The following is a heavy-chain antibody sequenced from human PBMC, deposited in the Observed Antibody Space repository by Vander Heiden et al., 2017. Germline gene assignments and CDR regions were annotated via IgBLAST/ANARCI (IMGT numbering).Heavy chain of an antibody. J-gene: IGHJ5*02. D-gene: IGHD3-22*01. Sequence: EVQLVESGGGLVKPGESLRLSCAASGFTFDNAWMTWVRQAPGKGLERVGRIKSKADGGTTDYAAPVKGRVTISRDDSKNTLYLQMNSLKTEDTAVYYCTHAGVVVVTTGAGWNWFDPWGQGTMVTVYS. CDR1: GFTFDNAW. CDR2: IKSKADGGTT. V-gene: IGHV3-15*01. CDR3: THAGVVVVTTGAGWNWFDP.